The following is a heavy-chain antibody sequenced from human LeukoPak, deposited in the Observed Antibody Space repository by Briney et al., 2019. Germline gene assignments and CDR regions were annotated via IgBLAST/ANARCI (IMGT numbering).Heavy chain of an antibody. J-gene: IGHJ4*02. CDR1: GFTFSNAW. Sequence: GGSLRLSCAASGFTFSNAWMSWVRQAPGKGLEWVGRIKSKTDGGTTDYAVPVKGRFTISRDDSKNTLYLQMNSLKTEDTAVYYCTTDVGSSGYPFDYWGQGTLVTVSS. V-gene: IGHV3-15*01. D-gene: IGHD3-22*01. CDR3: TTDVGSSGYPFDY. CDR2: IKSKTDGGTT.